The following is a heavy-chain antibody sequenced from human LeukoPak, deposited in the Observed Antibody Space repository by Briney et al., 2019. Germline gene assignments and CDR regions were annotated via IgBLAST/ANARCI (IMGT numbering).Heavy chain of an antibody. D-gene: IGHD6-13*01. V-gene: IGHV3-30*04. Sequence: PGRSLRLSCAASGFTFSSYAMHWVRQAPGKGLEWVAVISYDGSNKYYADSVKGRFTISSDNSKNTLYLQMNSLRAEDTAVYYCARERSSSWYGTFDYWGQGTLVTVSS. CDR1: GFTFSSYA. CDR2: ISYDGSNK. CDR3: ARERSSSWYGTFDY. J-gene: IGHJ4*02.